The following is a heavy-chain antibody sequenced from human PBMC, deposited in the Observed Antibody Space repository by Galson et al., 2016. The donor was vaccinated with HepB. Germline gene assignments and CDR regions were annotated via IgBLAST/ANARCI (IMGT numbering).Heavy chain of an antibody. CDR2: IQYSGNT. V-gene: IGHV4-61*01. CDR1: GGSVISDNYY. CDR3: ARDQNGSYLAY. D-gene: IGHD1-26*01. Sequence: SETLSLTCTVSGGSVISDNYYWSWIRQPPGKGLEWIGFIQYSGNTNCNPSLRGRVTISIDTSKNQFSLEVNSVTAADTAVYYCARDQNGSYLAYWGLGALVAVSS. J-gene: IGHJ4*02.